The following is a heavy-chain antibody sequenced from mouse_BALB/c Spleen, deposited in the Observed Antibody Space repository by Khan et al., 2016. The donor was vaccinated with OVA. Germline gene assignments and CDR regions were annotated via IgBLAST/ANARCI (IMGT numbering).Heavy chain of an antibody. CDR3: VKQDYGSSCFTY. D-gene: IGHD1-1*01. V-gene: IGHV2-3*01. CDR2: IWGDGST. CDR1: NFSLTNYG. J-gene: IGHJ3*01. Sequence: QVQLKESGPGLVAPSQSLSITCTVSNFSLTNYGVSWVRQPPGQGLEWLGVIWGDGSTNYYSALISSLTISKDNSKSKVFLKLNSLQTDDTATYYCVKQDYGSSCFTYWGQGTLVTVSA.